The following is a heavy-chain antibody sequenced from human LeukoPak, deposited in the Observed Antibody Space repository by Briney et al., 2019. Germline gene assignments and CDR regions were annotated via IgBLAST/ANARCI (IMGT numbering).Heavy chain of an antibody. V-gene: IGHV6-1*01. D-gene: IGHD2/OR15-2a*01. Sequence: SQTLSLTCAISGDTVSSNSAAWNWIRRSPSRGLEWLGRTYYRSKWYTDYAISVKSRITINPDTSKNQFSLQLNSVTPDDTAVYYCARKYSSTWYDALDIWGQGTMVTVSS. CDR2: TYYRSKWYT. CDR3: ARKYSSTWYDALDI. J-gene: IGHJ3*02. CDR1: GDTVSSNSAA.